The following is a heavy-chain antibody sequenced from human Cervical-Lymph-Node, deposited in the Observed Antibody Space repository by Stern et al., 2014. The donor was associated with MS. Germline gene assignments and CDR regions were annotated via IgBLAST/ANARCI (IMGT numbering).Heavy chain of an antibody. V-gene: IGHV5-51*01. CDR1: GYDFNTFW. D-gene: IGHD1-1*01. CDR2: IYPDDSDT. J-gene: IGHJ3*02. Sequence: EVQLVESGAEVKKPGESLKISCQGSGYDFNTFWVGWVRQIPGKGLEWMGTIYPDDSDTRYSPSFQGQVTISADKSTRTAFLQWSSLKASDTAIYYCAKRYKTRNWKPAGVFDIWGQGTMVTVAS. CDR3: AKRYKTRNWKPAGVFDI.